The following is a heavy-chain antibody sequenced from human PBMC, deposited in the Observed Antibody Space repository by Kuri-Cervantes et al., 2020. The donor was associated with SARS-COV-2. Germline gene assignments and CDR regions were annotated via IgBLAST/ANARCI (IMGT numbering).Heavy chain of an antibody. V-gene: IGHV3-11*01. Sequence: LSLTCAVYGGSFSGYYMSWIRQAPGKGLGWVSYISSSGSTIYYADSVKGRFTISRDNAKNSLYLQMNSLRAEDTAVYYCAREEGWFPRKGFDYWGQGTLVTVSS. CDR2: ISSSGSTI. CDR1: GGSFSGYY. D-gene: IGHD6-19*01. CDR3: AREEGWFPRKGFDY. J-gene: IGHJ4*02.